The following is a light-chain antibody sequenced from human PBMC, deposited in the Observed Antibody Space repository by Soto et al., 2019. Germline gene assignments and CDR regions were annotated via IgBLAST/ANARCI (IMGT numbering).Light chain of an antibody. CDR3: QQYGSSPLT. CDR2: GVS. Sequence: ENVLTQSPGTLSLSPGERATLSCRASQSVTSTYFAWYQQRPGQAPRLLIYGVSNRATGIPDRFSGSGSGTDVTLSISRLEPEDSAVYYCQQYGSSPLTFGGGTKVEI. J-gene: IGKJ4*01. CDR1: QSVTSTY. V-gene: IGKV3-20*01.